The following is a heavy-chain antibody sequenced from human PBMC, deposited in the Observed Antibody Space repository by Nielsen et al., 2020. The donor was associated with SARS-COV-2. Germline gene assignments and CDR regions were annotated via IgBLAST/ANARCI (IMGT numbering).Heavy chain of an antibody. D-gene: IGHD3-9*01. CDR2: ISSSSSTI. V-gene: IGHV3-48*02. Sequence: GESLKISCAASGFTFSSYSMNWVRQAPGKGLEWVSYISSSSSTIYYADSVKGRFTISRDNAKNSLYLQMSSLRDEDTAVYYCARDSSASDWLSYYYYYGMDVWGQGTTVTVSS. CDR1: GFTFSSYS. CDR3: ARDSSASDWLSYYYYYGMDV. J-gene: IGHJ6*02.